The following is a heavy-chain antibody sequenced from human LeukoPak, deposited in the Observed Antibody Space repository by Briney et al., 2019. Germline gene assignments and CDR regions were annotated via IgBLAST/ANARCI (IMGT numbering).Heavy chain of an antibody. CDR1: GYTFTGYY. CDR2: INPNSGGT. J-gene: IGHJ5*02. Sequence: ASVKVSCKASGYTFTGYYMHWVRQAPGQGLEWMGRINPNSGGTNYAQKFQGRVTMTRDTSISTAYMELSRLRSDDTAVYYCARDMVRGVIWFDPWGQGTLVTVPS. V-gene: IGHV1-2*06. CDR3: ARDMVRGVIWFDP. D-gene: IGHD3-10*01.